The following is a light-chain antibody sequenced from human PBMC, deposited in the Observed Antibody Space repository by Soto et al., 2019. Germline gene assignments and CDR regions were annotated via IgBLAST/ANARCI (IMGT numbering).Light chain of an antibody. CDR3: QSYDTFLSAVV. CDR1: GSNIGTYE. J-gene: IGLJ2*01. Sequence: QSVLTRPPSVSGAPGQSVTISCTGSGSNIGTYEVHWYQQLPGVAPKLLIQHSFNRPSGVPDRFSASKSGTSASLAITGLLPEDEADYYCQSYDTFLSAVVFGGGTKVTV. CDR2: HSF. V-gene: IGLV1-40*01.